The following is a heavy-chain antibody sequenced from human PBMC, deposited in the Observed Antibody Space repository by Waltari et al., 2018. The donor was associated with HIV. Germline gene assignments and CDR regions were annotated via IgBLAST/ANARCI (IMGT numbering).Heavy chain of an antibody. CDR2: ISYDGSNK. J-gene: IGHJ4*02. D-gene: IGHD1-26*01. CDR1: GFTFSSYA. Sequence: QVQLVESGGGVVQPGRSLRLSCAASGFTFSSYAMHWARQAPGKGREWVAVISYDGSNKYYADSVKGRFTISRDNSKNTLYLQMNSLRAEDTAVYYCATTLGGSGYFDYWGQGTLVTVSS. CDR3: ATTLGGSGYFDY. V-gene: IGHV3-30-3*01.